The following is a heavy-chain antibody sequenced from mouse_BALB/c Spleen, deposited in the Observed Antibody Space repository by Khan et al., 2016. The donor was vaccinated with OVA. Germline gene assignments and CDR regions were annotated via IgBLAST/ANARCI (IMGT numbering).Heavy chain of an antibody. Sequence: VQLKESGPGLVKPSQSLSLTYTVTGYSITSDYAWNWIRQFPGNKLEWMGYISYSGSTSYNPSLKSRISITRDTSKNQFFLQLNSVTTEDTATYYCARGWDFDYWGQGTTLTVSS. CDR2: ISYSGST. CDR1: GYSITSDYA. J-gene: IGHJ2*01. CDR3: ARGWDFDY. V-gene: IGHV3-2*02.